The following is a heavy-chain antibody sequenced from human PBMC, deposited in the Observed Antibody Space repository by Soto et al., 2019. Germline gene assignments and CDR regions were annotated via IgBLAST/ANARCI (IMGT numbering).Heavy chain of an antibody. D-gene: IGHD5-18*01. Sequence: APVEVSCTASGDTLTGFLIALVGQAPGQGLEWMGWINPNSGGTNYAQKFQGWVTMTRDTSISTAYMELSRLRSDDTAVYYCAREGYSYRFVDYWGQGTLVTVSS. V-gene: IGHV1-2*04. CDR3: AREGYSYRFVDY. CDR2: INPNSGGT. J-gene: IGHJ4*02. CDR1: GDTLTGFL.